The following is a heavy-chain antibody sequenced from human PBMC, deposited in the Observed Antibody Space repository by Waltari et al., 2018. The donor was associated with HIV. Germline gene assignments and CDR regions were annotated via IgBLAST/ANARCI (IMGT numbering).Heavy chain of an antibody. CDR1: GYPFPRYR. D-gene: IGHD2-2*01. V-gene: IGHV5-51*01. CDR3: ARQDIVVVPDAFDI. Sequence: EAQLLPSGADVKTPGASLKNSCKGTGYPFPRYRLGWVRQMPGKGLEWMGIIYPGDSDTTYSPSFQGQVTISADKSISTAYLEWSSLKASDTAMYYCARQDIVVVPDAFDIWGQGTMVTVSS. J-gene: IGHJ3*02. CDR2: IYPGDSDT.